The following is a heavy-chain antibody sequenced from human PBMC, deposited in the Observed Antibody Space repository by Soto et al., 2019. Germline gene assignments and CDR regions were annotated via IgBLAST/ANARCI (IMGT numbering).Heavy chain of an antibody. Sequence: SETLSLTCTVSGGSISSYYWSWIRQPPGKGLEWIGYIYYSGSTNYNPSLKSRVTISVDTSKNQFSLKLSSVTAADTAVYYCARGRDTAMVKPYFDYWGQGXLVTVYS. J-gene: IGHJ4*02. CDR2: IYYSGST. CDR3: ARGRDTAMVKPYFDY. D-gene: IGHD5-18*01. CDR1: GGSISSYY. V-gene: IGHV4-59*01.